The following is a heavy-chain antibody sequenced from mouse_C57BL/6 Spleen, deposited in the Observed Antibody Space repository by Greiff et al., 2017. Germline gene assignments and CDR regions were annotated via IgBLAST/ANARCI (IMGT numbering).Heavy chain of an antibody. CDR1: GYSFTGYY. CDR3: ARRSLFAY. Sequence: EVQLQQSGPELVKPGASVKLSCKASGYSFTGYYMNWVKQSPERSLEWIGEINPSTGGTTYNQKFKAKATLTVDKSSSTAYMQLKSLTSEDSAVYYCARRSLFAYWGQGTLVTVSA. CDR2: INPSTGGT. V-gene: IGHV1-42*01. J-gene: IGHJ3*01. D-gene: IGHD6-2*01.